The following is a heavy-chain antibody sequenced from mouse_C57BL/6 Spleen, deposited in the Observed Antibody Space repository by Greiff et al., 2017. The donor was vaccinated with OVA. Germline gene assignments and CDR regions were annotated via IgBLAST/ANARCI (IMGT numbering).Heavy chain of an antibody. CDR1: GYTFTSYW. CDR3: ARAYGYYFDY. V-gene: IGHV1-61*01. Sequence: QVHVKQPGAELVRPGSSVKLSCKASGYTFTSYWMDWVKQRPGQGLEWIGNIYPSDSETHYNQKFKDKATLTVDKSSSTAYMQLSSLTSEDSAVYYCARAYGYYFDYWGQGTTLTVSS. J-gene: IGHJ2*01. CDR2: IYPSDSET. D-gene: IGHD1-1*01.